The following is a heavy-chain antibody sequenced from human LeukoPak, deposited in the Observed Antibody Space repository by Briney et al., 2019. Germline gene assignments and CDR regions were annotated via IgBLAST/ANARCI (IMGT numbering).Heavy chain of an antibody. D-gene: IGHD3-3*01. Sequence: SETLSLTCTVSGYSISSGYYWGWIRQPPGKGLEWIGSMYHSGSTYYNPSLKSRVTISVDTSKNQFSLKLSSVTAADTAVYYCARDGGTSIDYWGQGTLVTVSS. CDR3: ARDGGTSIDY. CDR1: GYSISSGYY. V-gene: IGHV4-38-2*02. CDR2: MYHSGST. J-gene: IGHJ4*02.